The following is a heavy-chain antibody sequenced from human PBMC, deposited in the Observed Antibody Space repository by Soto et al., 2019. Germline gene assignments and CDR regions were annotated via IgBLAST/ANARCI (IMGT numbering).Heavy chain of an antibody. V-gene: IGHV3-30-3*01. CDR1: GFTFSSYA. Sequence: QVQLVESGGGVVQPGRSLRLSCAASGFTFSSYAMHWVRQAPGKGLEWVAVISYDGSNKYYADSVKGRFTISRDNSKKTLYLQMNSLRAEDTAVYYCARGGVEYDLSYGMDVWGQGTTVTVSS. D-gene: IGHD3-3*01. CDR2: ISYDGSNK. J-gene: IGHJ6*02. CDR3: ARGGVEYDLSYGMDV.